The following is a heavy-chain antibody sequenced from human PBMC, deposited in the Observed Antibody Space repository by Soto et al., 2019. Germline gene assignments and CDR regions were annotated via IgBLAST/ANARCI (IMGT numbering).Heavy chain of an antibody. CDR1: GFPFSTSA. J-gene: IGHJ6*02. CDR3: GKYSGSYPVYNGMNL. CDR2: ISATSDAA. V-gene: IGHV3-23*01. D-gene: IGHD1-26*01. Sequence: EVQLLESGGGLVQPGGSLRLSCAASGFPFSTSAMNWVRQAPGKGLECVSIISATSDAAHYAESVKGRFTSSRDNSKNTLYLQMNSLRAEDTAVYYCGKYSGSYPVYNGMNLWGQGTTVTVSS.